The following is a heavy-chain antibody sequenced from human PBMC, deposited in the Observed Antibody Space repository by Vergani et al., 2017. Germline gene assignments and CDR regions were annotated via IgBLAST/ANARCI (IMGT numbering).Heavy chain of an antibody. CDR3: ARVRYSYGFGYYYYGMDV. V-gene: IGHV4-4*02. D-gene: IGHD5-18*01. J-gene: IGHJ6*02. Sequence: QVQLQESGPGLVKPSGTLSLTCAVSGGSISSSNWWSWVRQPPGKGLEWIGEIYHSGSTNYNPSLKSPVTISVDKSKNQFSLKLSSVPAADTAVYYCARVRYSYGFGYYYYGMDVWGQGTTVTVSS. CDR2: IYHSGST. CDR1: GGSISSSNW.